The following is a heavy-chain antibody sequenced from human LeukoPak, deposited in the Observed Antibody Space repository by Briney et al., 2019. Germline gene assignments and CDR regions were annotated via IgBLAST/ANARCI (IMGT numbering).Heavy chain of an antibody. J-gene: IGHJ3*02. CDR3: ARSIAVAGNDAFDI. V-gene: IGHV1-18*01. CDR2: ISAYNGNT. D-gene: IGHD6-19*01. CDR1: GYTFTNYG. Sequence: ASVKVSCKASGYTFTNYGISWVRQAPGQGLEWMGWISAYNGNTNYAQKLQGRVTMTTDTSTSTAYMELRSLRSDDTAVYYCARSIAVAGNDAFDIWGQGTMVTVSS.